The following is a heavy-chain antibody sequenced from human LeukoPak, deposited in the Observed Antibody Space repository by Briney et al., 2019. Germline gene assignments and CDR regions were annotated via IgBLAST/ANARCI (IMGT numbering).Heavy chain of an antibody. CDR2: ISYDGSDK. Sequence: GGSLRLSCAASGFTFSSYAMHWVRQAPGKGLEWVAVISYDGSDKYYADSVKGRFTISRDNSKNTLYLQMNSLRAEDTAVYYCARDGEYCSGGSCYPSYYYYGMDVWGQGTTVTVSS. CDR1: GFTFSSYA. J-gene: IGHJ6*02. CDR3: ARDGEYCSGGSCYPSYYYYGMDV. D-gene: IGHD2-15*01. V-gene: IGHV3-30-3*01.